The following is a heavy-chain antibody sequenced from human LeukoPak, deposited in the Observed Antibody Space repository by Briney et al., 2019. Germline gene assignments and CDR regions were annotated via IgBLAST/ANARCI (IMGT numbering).Heavy chain of an antibody. V-gene: IGHV4-34*01. D-gene: IGHD3-10*01. CDR3: ASSKDRGVIDY. J-gene: IGHJ4*02. Sequence: SETLSLTCAVYGGSFSGYYWSWIRQPPGKGLEWIGEINHSGSTNYNPSLKSRVTISVDTSKNQFSLKLSSVTAADTAVYYCASSKDRGVIDYWGQGTLVTVSS. CDR1: GGSFSGYY. CDR2: INHSGST.